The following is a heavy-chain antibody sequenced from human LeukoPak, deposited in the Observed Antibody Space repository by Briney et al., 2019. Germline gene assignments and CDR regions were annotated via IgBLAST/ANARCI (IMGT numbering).Heavy chain of an antibody. V-gene: IGHV3-21*01. CDR1: RFTFSTYS. D-gene: IGHD3-10*02. CDR3: AELGITMIGGV. Sequence: GGSLRLSCAAPRFTFSTYSMNWVRQAPGKGLEWVSSISSGSTYIYYADSVKGRFTISRDNAKNSLYLQMNSLRAEDTAVYYCAELGITMIGGVWGKGTTVTISS. J-gene: IGHJ6*04. CDR2: ISSGSTYI.